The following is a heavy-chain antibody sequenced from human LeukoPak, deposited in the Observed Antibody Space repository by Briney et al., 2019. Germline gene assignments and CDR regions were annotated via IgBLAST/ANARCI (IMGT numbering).Heavy chain of an antibody. J-gene: IGHJ4*02. CDR2: FDPEDGET. CDR1: GYTLTELS. CDR3: ATDEVRGVLRSLHY. Sequence: ASVKVSCKVSGYTLTELSMHWVRQAPGKGPEWMGGFDPEDGETIYAQKFQGRVTMTEDTSTDTAYMELSSLRSEDTAVYYCATDEVRGVLRSLHYWGQGTLVTVSS. V-gene: IGHV1-24*01. D-gene: IGHD3-10*01.